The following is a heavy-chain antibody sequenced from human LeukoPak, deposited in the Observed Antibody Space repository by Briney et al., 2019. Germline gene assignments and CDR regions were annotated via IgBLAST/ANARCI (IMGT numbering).Heavy chain of an antibody. Sequence: ASVTLSFKASVGTFSSYAITWVRQPPGQGLEWMGRIIPILGMSNYAQKSHSRVTITADKSTRTTYMGLSSLRSEDTAVYYCAREAGYSNGNYNFDQWGQGTLVTVSS. CDR3: AREAGYSNGNYNFDQ. V-gene: IGHV1-69*04. CDR1: VGTFSSYA. J-gene: IGHJ4*02. D-gene: IGHD5-18*01. CDR2: IIPILGMS.